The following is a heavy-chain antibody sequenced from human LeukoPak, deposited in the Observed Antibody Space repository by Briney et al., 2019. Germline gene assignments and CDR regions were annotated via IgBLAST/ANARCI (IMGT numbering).Heavy chain of an antibody. CDR2: IIPMFERQ. CDR1: GGTFSNSS. CDR3: ARGMSTNRPTYRTGLAY. V-gene: IGHV1-69*01. J-gene: IGHJ4*02. D-gene: IGHD7-27*01. Sequence: SVKVSCKASGGTFSNSSINWVRQAPGQGLEWMGGIIPMFERQNDAQRFRDRVTITADESSSTVYMELSSLRFDDTAVYYCARGMSTNRPTYRTGLAYWGQGTLVTVSS.